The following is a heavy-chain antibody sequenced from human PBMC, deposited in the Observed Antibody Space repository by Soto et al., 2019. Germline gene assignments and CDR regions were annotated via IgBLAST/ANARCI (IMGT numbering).Heavy chain of an antibody. D-gene: IGHD6-13*01. V-gene: IGHV2-5*02. CDR2: IYWDDDK. Sequence: QITLKESGPTLVKPTQTLTLTCTFSGFSLSTSGVGVGWIRQPPGKALEWLALIYWDDDKRYSPSLKSRLTITKATSKTQVVLTMTNMDPVDTATYYCAHRLAATGLFDYWGQGTLVTVSS. J-gene: IGHJ4*02. CDR3: AHRLAATGLFDY. CDR1: GFSLSTSGVG.